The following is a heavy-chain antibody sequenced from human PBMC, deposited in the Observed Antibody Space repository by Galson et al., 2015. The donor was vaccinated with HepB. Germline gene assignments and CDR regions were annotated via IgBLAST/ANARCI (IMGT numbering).Heavy chain of an antibody. V-gene: IGHV3-23*01. CDR3: AKRRDYYDFWSGYFFGPYYYMAV. J-gene: IGHJ6*03. CDR2: ISCSGGST. D-gene: IGHD3-3*01. CDR1: GFTFSSYA. Sequence: SLRLSCAASGFTFSSYAMSWVRQAPGKGLEWVSAISCSGGSTYYADSVKGRFTISRDNSKNALYLQMNSLRADDTAVYYCAKRRDYYDFWSGYFFGPYYYMAVSGKGTTVTVSS.